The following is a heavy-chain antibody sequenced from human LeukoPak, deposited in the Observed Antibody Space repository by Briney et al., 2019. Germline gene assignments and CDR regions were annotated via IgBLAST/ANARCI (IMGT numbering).Heavy chain of an antibody. CDR2: ISDRGGRT. D-gene: IGHD3-22*01. CDR1: GITLSNYG. CDR3: AKRGVVIRVILVGFHKEAYYFDS. V-gene: IGHV3-23*01. Sequence: GGSLRLSCAVSGITLSNYGMSWVRQAPGKGLEWVAGISDRGGRTNFADSVKGRFTISRDNRRNTLYLQMNSLRAQDTAVYFCAKRGVVIRVILVGFHKEAYYFDSWGQGALVTVSS. J-gene: IGHJ4*02.